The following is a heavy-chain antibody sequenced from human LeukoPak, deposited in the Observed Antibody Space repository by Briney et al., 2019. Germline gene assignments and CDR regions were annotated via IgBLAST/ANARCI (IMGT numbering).Heavy chain of an antibody. D-gene: IGHD5-12*01. J-gene: IGHJ5*02. Sequence: SETLSLTCTVSGGSISSYYWSWIRQPAGKGLEWIGRIYTSGSTNYNPSLKSRVTISVDTSKNQFSLKLSSVTAADTAVYYCAKVIVATKYNWFDPWGQGTLVTVSS. CDR1: GGSISSYY. CDR2: IYTSGST. CDR3: AKVIVATKYNWFDP. V-gene: IGHV4-4*07.